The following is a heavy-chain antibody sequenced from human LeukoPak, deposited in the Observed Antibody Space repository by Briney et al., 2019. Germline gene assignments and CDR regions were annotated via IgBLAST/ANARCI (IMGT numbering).Heavy chain of an antibody. J-gene: IGHJ4*02. Sequence: SETLSLTCTVSGYSISSGSYWDLLPQPPGKGLDGIGIINYSGSIFYNPFLKSRLTISVDTSKHQFSLKLSSVTAADTAVYYCARGLGLQNPRFDDWGQGILVTVSS. CDR1: GYSISSGSY. CDR3: ARGLGLQNPRFDD. D-gene: IGHD4-11*01. CDR2: INYSGSI. V-gene: IGHV4-38-2*02.